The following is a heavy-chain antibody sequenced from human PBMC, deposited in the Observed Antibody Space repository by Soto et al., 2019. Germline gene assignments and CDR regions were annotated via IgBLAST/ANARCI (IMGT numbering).Heavy chain of an antibody. D-gene: IGHD2-8*01. Sequence: GGSLRLSCAASGFTFSSHSMNWVRQAPGKGLGWVSSITSSSSYINYADSVKGRFTISRDNAKTSLYLQMNSLRAEDTAVYYCGRSSSMLGAGWSDSWGRGTLVTVSS. V-gene: IGHV3-21*01. J-gene: IGHJ5*01. CDR1: GFTFSSHS. CDR3: GRSSSMLGAGWSDS. CDR2: ITSSSSYI.